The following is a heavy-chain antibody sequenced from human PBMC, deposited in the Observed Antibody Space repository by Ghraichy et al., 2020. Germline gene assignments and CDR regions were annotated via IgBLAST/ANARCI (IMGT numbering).Heavy chain of an antibody. V-gene: IGHV1-69*13. Sequence: SVKVSCKASGDTFSSYAISWVRQAPGPGLEWMGGIIPIFGTANYAQKFQGRVTITADESTSTAYMELSSLRSEDTAVYYCGSGGSYSAFDIWGQGTMDTVSS. CDR1: GDTFSSYA. J-gene: IGHJ3*02. CDR3: GSGGSYSAFDI. CDR2: IIPIFGTA. D-gene: IGHD1-26*01.